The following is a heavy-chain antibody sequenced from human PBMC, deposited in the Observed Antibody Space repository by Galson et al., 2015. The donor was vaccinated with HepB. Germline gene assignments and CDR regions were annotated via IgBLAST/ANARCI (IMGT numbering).Heavy chain of an antibody. D-gene: IGHD1-14*01. Sequence: ETLSLTCTVSGGSISSSSYYWGWIRQPPGKGLEWIGSIYYSGSTYYNPSLKSRVTISVDTSKNQFSLKLSSVTAADTAVYYCARDPPRNRRSWYFDLWGRGTLVTVSS. CDR3: ARDPPRNRRSWYFDL. CDR2: IYYSGST. CDR1: GGSISSSSYY. V-gene: IGHV4-39*07. J-gene: IGHJ2*01.